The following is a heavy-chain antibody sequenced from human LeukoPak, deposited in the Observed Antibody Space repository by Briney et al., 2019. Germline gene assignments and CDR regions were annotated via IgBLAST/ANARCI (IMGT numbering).Heavy chain of an antibody. D-gene: IGHD3-22*01. CDR3: ARLGVRNSSGYYSDY. Sequence: ASVKVSCKASGYTFIGYYMHWVRQAPGQGLEWMGWINPNSGGTNYAQKFQGRVTMTRDTSISTAYMELIRLRSDDTAVYYCARLGVRNSSGYYSDYWGQGTLVTVSS. CDR2: INPNSGGT. J-gene: IGHJ4*02. V-gene: IGHV1-2*02. CDR1: GYTFIGYY.